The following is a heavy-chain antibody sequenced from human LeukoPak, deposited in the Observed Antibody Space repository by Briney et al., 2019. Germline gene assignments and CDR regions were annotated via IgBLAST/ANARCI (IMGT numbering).Heavy chain of an antibody. Sequence: SETLSLTCTVSGDSISRGSKYWSWIRQPAGKGLEWIGRIHTTGNTNYNPSLKNRVTISVDTSKNQFSLKLSSVTAADTAVYYCANGGSWSAFDIWGQGTMVTVSS. CDR2: IHTTGNT. D-gene: IGHD2-15*01. J-gene: IGHJ3*02. V-gene: IGHV4-61*02. CDR3: ANGGSWSAFDI. CDR1: GDSISRGSKY.